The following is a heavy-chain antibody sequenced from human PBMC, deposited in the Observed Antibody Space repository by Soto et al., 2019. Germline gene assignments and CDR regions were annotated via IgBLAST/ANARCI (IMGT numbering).Heavy chain of an antibody. V-gene: IGHV3-23*01. CDR3: AKRKWLRNDCFDY. J-gene: IGHJ4*02. CDR2: ISGSGGST. CDR1: GFTFSSYA. D-gene: IGHD5-12*01. Sequence: GGSLRLSCAASGFTFSSYAMSWVRQAPGKGLEWVSAISGSGGSTYYAGSVKGRFTISRDNSKNTLYLQMNSLRAEDTAVYYCAKRKWLRNDCFDYWGQGTLVTVSS.